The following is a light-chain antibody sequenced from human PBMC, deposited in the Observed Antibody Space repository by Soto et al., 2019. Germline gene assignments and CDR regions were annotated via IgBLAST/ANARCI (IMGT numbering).Light chain of an antibody. J-gene: IGKJ1*01. CDR2: DAY. CDR3: QQYNSYSWT. V-gene: IGKV1-5*01. Sequence: GDRVTSTCRASQSLSSWLAWYQQKPGKAPKLLIYDAYSLESGVPSRFSGSGSGTEFTLTISSMQPDDFATYYCQQYNSYSWTFCQGTKVEIK. CDR1: QSLSSW.